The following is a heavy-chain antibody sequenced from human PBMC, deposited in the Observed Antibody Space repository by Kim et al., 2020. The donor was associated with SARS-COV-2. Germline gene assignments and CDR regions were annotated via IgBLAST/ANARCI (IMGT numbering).Heavy chain of an antibody. V-gene: IGHV3-30*07. CDR3: ARLLYCGGDCQGEYYYYGMDV. J-gene: IGHJ6*02. D-gene: IGHD2-21*02. Sequence: FTISRDNAKNTLYLQMNSLRAEDTAVYYCARLLYCGGDCQGEYYYYGMDVWGQGTTVTVSS.